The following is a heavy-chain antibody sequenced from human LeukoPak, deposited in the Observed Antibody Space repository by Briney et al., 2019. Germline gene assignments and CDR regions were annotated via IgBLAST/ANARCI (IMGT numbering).Heavy chain of an antibody. Sequence: SETLSLTCTVSGGSISSYYWSWIRQPPGKGLEWIGYIYYSGSTNYNPSLKSRVTISVDTSKNQFSLKLSSVTAADTAVYYCTRVRSSEGDYYGVDVWGQGTTVTVSS. J-gene: IGHJ6*02. CDR1: GGSISSYY. CDR2: IYYSGST. D-gene: IGHD3-22*01. V-gene: IGHV4-59*08. CDR3: TRVRSSEGDYYGVDV.